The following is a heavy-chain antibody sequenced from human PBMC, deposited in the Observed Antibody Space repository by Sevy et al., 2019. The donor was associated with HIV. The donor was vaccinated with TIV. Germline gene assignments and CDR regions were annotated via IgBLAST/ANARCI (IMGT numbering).Heavy chain of an antibody. Sequence: GGSLRLSCAASGFTFSSYWMNWIRQAPGKGLEWVANIKQDGSEKYYLDSVKGRFTISRDNAKNSLYLEMDTLRAEDTAVYYCATSGRETWGQGTLVTVSS. J-gene: IGHJ5*02. D-gene: IGHD1-26*01. CDR1: GFTFSSYW. V-gene: IGHV3-7*01. CDR3: ATSGRET. CDR2: IKQDGSEK.